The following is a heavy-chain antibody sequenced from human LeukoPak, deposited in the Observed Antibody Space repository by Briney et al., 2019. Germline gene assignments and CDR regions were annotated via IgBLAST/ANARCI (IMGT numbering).Heavy chain of an antibody. CDR2: ISGSGGST. Sequence: GGSLRLSCAASGFTFSSYAMSWVRQAPGKGLEWVSAISGSGGSTYHADSVKGRFTISRDNSKNTLYLQMNSLRAEDTAVYYCAKEPFLYSGSFPYYFDYWGQGTLVTVSS. D-gene: IGHD1-26*01. V-gene: IGHV3-23*01. CDR3: AKEPFLYSGSFPYYFDY. CDR1: GFTFSSYA. J-gene: IGHJ4*02.